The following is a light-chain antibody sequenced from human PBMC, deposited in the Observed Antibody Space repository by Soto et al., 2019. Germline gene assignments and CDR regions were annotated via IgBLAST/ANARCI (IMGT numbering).Light chain of an antibody. V-gene: IGLV1-40*01. CDR2: GNS. CDR3: QSYDSSLTGSLV. Sequence: QSVLTQPPSVSGAPGQRVTISCTGSSSNIGAGYDVHWYQQLPGTAPKPLIYGNSNRPSGVPDRFSGSKSGTSASLAITGLQAEDEADYYCQSYDSSLTGSLVFGGGTQLTVL. J-gene: IGLJ2*01. CDR1: SSNIGAGYD.